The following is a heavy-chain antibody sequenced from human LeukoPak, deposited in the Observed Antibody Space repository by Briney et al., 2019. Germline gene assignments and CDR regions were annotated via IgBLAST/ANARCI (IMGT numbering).Heavy chain of an antibody. CDR1: GESFSGYY. V-gene: IGHV4-34*01. Sequence: PSETLSLTCAVYGESFSGYYWSWIRQPPGKGLEWIGEINHSEITNYNPSLKSRVTISVDTSKNQFSLKLSSVTAADTAVYYCAIAVTYHDVLTGYYRDYFDYWGQGILVTVSS. J-gene: IGHJ4*02. CDR3: AIAVTYHDVLTGYYRDYFDY. D-gene: IGHD3-9*01. CDR2: INHSEIT.